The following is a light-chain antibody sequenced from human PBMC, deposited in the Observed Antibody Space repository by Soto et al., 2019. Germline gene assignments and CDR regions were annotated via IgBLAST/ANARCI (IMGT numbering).Light chain of an antibody. V-gene: IGKV1-39*01. J-gene: IGKJ4*01. Sequence: DIQMTQSPSSLSASVGDRVTITCRASQSISNYLNWYQQKPGKAPKLLIYAASNLQSVVPSRFSGSGSGTDFTITISSLQPDDFATYYCQQRYSTPLTFGVGTKV. CDR3: QQRYSTPLT. CDR1: QSISNY. CDR2: AAS.